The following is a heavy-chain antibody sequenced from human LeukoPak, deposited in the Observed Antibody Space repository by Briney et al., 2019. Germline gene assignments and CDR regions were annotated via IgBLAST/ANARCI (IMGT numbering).Heavy chain of an antibody. J-gene: IGHJ4*02. CDR2: IYYSGST. V-gene: IGHV4-59*01. CDR3: ARGFLEGDY. CDR1: GGSISSYY. Sequence: SETLSRTCTVSGGSISSYYWSWIRQPPGKGLEWIGYIYYSGSTNYNPSLKSRVTISVDTSKNQFSLKLSSVTAADTAVYYCARGFLEGDYWGQGTLVTVSS. D-gene: IGHD3-3*01.